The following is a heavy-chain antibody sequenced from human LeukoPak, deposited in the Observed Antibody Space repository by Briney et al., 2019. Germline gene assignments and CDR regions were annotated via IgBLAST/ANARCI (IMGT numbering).Heavy chain of an antibody. CDR1: GGSINSYY. CDR3: ARTSAYGGYDYPYYFDY. CDR2: IYHSGST. Sequence: PSETLSLTCTVSGGSINSYYWSWVRQPPGKGLEWIGEIYHSGSTNYNPSLKSRVTISVDKSKNQFSLKLSSVTAADTAVYYCARTSAYGGYDYPYYFDYWGQGTLVTVSS. D-gene: IGHD5-12*01. V-gene: IGHV4-59*12. J-gene: IGHJ4*02.